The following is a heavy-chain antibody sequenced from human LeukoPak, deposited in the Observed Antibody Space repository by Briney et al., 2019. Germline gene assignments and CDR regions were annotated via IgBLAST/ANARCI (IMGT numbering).Heavy chain of an antibody. Sequence: SETLSLTCTVSGGSISSGSYYWSWIRQPAGKGLEWIGRIYTSGSTNYNPSLKSRVTISVDTSKNQFSLKLSSVTAADTAVYYCARGLLWFGETYFDYWGQGTLVTVSS. D-gene: IGHD3-10*01. V-gene: IGHV4-61*02. CDR1: GGSISSGSYY. J-gene: IGHJ4*02. CDR2: IYTSGST. CDR3: ARGLLWFGETYFDY.